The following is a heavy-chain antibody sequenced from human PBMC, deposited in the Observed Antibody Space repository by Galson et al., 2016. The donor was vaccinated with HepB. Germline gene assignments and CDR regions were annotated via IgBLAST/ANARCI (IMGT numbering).Heavy chain of an antibody. CDR3: ENAISSDRQGGY. J-gene: IGHJ4*02. V-gene: IGHV3-33*06. Sequence: SLRLSCAASAFTFSNYAMHWVRQAPGKGLEWVAVIWNDGSYQYYADSVKGRFTISRDNSKNTLYLQMNSLRVEDTAVYYCENAISSDRQGGYWGQGTLVTVSS. D-gene: IGHD6-13*01. CDR2: IWNDGSYQ. CDR1: AFTFSNYA.